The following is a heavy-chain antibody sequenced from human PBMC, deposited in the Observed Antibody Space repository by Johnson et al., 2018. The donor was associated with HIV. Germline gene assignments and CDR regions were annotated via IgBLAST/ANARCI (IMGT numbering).Heavy chain of an antibody. CDR3: ARGIPRRNGDYDHVIEI. J-gene: IGHJ3*02. Sequence: QVQLVESGGGLVKPGGSLRLSCAASGFTFSDYYMSWIRQAPGKGLEWVSNISRSGSTIYHADSVKGRLIISRDNAKNSLYLQMSSLRAEDTAVYYCARGIPRRNGDYDHVIEIWGQGTMVTVSS. D-gene: IGHD4-17*01. V-gene: IGHV3-11*04. CDR2: ISRSGSTI. CDR1: GFTFSDYY.